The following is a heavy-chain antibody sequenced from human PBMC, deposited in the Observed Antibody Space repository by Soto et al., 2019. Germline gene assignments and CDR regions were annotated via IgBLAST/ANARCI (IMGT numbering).Heavy chain of an antibody. Sequence: ASVKVSCKASGYTFTGYYMHWVRQAPGQGLEWMGWINPNSGGTNYAQKFHGRVTMTRDTSISTAYMELSRLRSDDTAVYYCARVRDYYDSSGYYDYWGQGTLVTVSS. CDR2: INPNSGGT. CDR3: ARVRDYYDSSGYYDY. D-gene: IGHD3-22*01. V-gene: IGHV1-2*02. CDR1: GYTFTGYY. J-gene: IGHJ4*02.